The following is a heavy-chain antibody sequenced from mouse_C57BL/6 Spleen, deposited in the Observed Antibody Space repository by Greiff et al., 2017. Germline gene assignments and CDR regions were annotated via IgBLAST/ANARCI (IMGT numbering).Heavy chain of an antibody. CDR3: ASPIYYDDPWFAY. CDR2: IHPSDSDT. Sequence: QVQLQQPGAELVQPGASVKVSCKASGYTFTSYWMHWVKQRPGQGLEWIGRIHPSDSDTNYNQKFKGKATLTVDKSSSTAYMQLSSLTSEDSAVYYCASPIYYDDPWFAYWGQGTLVTVSA. D-gene: IGHD2-13*01. CDR1: GYTFTSYW. J-gene: IGHJ3*01. V-gene: IGHV1-74*01.